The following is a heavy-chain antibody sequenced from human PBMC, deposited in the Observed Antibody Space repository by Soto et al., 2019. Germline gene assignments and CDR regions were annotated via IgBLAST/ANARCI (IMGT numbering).Heavy chain of an antibody. D-gene: IGHD2-21*02. V-gene: IGHV1-46*01. CDR3: ARGGHVVVVTAALDS. CDR1: GDTFTDYY. J-gene: IGHJ4*02. CDR2: VNPSGGHT. Sequence: QVQLMQSGAEVKKPGASVKVSCKASGDTFTDYYIHWVRQAPGQGLEWMGTVNPSGGHTTYAQHFMGRVTMTRDTSTSTLYMELTGLRSEDTAVYYCARGGHVVVVTAALDSWGQGTLVTVSS.